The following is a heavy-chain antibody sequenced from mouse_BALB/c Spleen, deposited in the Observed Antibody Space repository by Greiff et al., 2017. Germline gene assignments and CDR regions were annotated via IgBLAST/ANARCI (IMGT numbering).Heavy chain of an antibody. J-gene: IGHJ2*01. CDR2: IWAGGST. Sequence: QVQLQQSGPGLVAPSQSLSITCTVSGFSLTSYGVHWVRQPPGKGLEWLGVIWAGGSTNYNSALMSRLSISKDNSKSQVFLKMNSLQTDDTAMYYCARALYGNYVAYFDYWGQGTTLTVSS. CDR3: ARALYGNYVAYFDY. CDR1: GFSLTSYG. V-gene: IGHV2-9*02. D-gene: IGHD2-1*01.